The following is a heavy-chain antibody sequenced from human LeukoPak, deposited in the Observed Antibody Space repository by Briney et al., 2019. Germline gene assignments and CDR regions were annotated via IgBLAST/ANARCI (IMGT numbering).Heavy chain of an antibody. CDR3: ARPNYYGSSGYPFSY. CDR2: INSDGSST. D-gene: IGHD3-22*01. V-gene: IGHV3-74*01. Sequence: PGGSLRLSCAASGFTFSSYWMHWVRQAPGKGLVWVSRINSDGSSTSYADSVKGRFTISRGNAKNTLYLQMNSLRAEDTAVYYCARPNYYGSSGYPFSYWGQGTLVTVSS. J-gene: IGHJ4*02. CDR1: GFTFSSYW.